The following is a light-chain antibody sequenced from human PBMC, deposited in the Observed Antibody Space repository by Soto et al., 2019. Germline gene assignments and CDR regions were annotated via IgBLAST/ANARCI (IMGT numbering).Light chain of an antibody. CDR2: TTS. Sequence: EIVFTQSPGTLSLSPGERATLTCTASQSVTSSCLAWYQRKPGQAPRLLIHTTSIRATDIPDRFSGSGSGTDFTLTISRLEPEDFAVYYCQQCGGSPLFSFGPGTKVDI. CDR3: QQCGGSPLFS. CDR1: QSVTSSC. J-gene: IGKJ3*01. V-gene: IGKV3-20*01.